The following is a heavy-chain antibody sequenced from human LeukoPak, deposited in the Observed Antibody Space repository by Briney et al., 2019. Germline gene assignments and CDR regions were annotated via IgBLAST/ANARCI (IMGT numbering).Heavy chain of an antibody. CDR1: GFTFSSYG. J-gene: IGHJ4*02. CDR3: AKDFHGGNAGWFYFDY. Sequence: GRSLRLSCAASGFTFSSYGMHWVRQAPGKGLEWVAVISYDGSNKYYADSVKGRITISRDNSKNTLYLQMNSLRAEDTAVYYCAKDFHGGNAGWFYFDYWGQGTLVTISS. CDR2: ISYDGSNK. D-gene: IGHD4-23*01. V-gene: IGHV3-30*18.